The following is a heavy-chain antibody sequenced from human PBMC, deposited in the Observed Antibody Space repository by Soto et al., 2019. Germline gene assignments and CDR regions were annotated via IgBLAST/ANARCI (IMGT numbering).Heavy chain of an antibody. CDR1: GGTFSSSA. J-gene: IGHJ4*02. D-gene: IGHD3-22*01. CDR3: ARSRYYYDSSCTGNIDY. CDR2: INPIFGAA. V-gene: IGHV1-69*01. Sequence: AAVKVSCKASGGTFSSSAISAVRQAPGQGLEWIGGINPIFGAANYAQKFQGRVTTTADESPSTAYMELSSLRSEDTAVYYCARSRYYYDSSCTGNIDYWGQGTLVTVSS.